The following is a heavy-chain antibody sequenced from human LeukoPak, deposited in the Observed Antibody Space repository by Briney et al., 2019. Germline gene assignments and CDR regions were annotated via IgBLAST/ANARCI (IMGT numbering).Heavy chain of an antibody. Sequence: GGSLRLSCAASGFSFNESYMTWIRQAPGKGLEWVAYISGRSYSMYYAGSVKGRFNISRDNSLNSLYLHMSSLRADDTAVYYCVRGKRRFDYWGQGTLVTVSS. J-gene: IGHJ4*02. CDR2: ISGRSYSM. V-gene: IGHV3-11*01. CDR3: VRGKRRFDY. CDR1: GFSFNESY.